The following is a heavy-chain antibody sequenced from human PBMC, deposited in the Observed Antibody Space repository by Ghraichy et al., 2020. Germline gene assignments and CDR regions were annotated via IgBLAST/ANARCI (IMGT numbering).Heavy chain of an antibody. J-gene: IGHJ4*02. CDR1: GFIFSDYG. D-gene: IGHD1-26*01. V-gene: IGHV3-33*01. Sequence: GESLNISCAASGFIFSDYGMHWVRQAPGKGLEWVAIIWYDGSNRDYGDSVKGRFTISRDNVKNTLYLQMNSLRAEDTAVYYCATENSDNRNFDYWGQGTLVTVSS. CDR2: IWYDGSNR. CDR3: ATENSDNRNFDY.